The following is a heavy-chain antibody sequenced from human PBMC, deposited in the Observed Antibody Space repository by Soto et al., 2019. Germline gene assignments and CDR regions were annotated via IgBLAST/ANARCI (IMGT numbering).Heavy chain of an antibody. Sequence: SGPTLVNPTQTLTLTCTFSGFSLSTSGVGVGWIRQPPGKALEWLALIYWNDDKRYSPSLKSRLTITKDTSKSQVVLTMTNMDAVDTATYYCAHLSTPLTTGDYWGQGTLVTVSS. D-gene: IGHD4-17*01. CDR3: AHLSTPLTTGDY. CDR2: IYWNDDK. CDR1: GFSLSTSGVG. J-gene: IGHJ4*02. V-gene: IGHV2-5*01.